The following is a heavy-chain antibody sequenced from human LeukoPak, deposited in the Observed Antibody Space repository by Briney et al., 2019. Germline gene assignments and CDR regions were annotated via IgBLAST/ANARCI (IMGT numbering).Heavy chain of an antibody. CDR3: ARVGCCSGGSCPRRNYYYYMDV. D-gene: IGHD2-15*01. Sequence: ASVKVSCKASGGTFSNSAISWVRQAPGQGLEWMGGIIPIFGTANYAQRFQGRVTITADESTSTAYMELSSLRSEDTAVYYCARVGCCSGGSCPRRNYYYYMDVWGKGTTVTISS. V-gene: IGHV1-69*13. CDR2: IIPIFGTA. J-gene: IGHJ6*03. CDR1: GGTFSNSA.